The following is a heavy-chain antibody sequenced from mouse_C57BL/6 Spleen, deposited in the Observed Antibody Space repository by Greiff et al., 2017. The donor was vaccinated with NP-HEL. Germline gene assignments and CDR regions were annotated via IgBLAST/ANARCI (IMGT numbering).Heavy chain of an antibody. D-gene: IGHD2-1*01. CDR3: ARSYYGNYRAMDY. J-gene: IGHJ4*01. Sequence: VQLQQSGPELVKPGASVKIPCKASGYTFTDYNMDWVKQSHGKSLEWIGDINPNNGGTIYNQKFKGKATLTVDKSSSTAYMELRSLTSEDTAVYYCARSYYGNYRAMDYWGQGTSVTVSS. V-gene: IGHV1-18*01. CDR2: INPNNGGT. CDR1: GYTFTDYN.